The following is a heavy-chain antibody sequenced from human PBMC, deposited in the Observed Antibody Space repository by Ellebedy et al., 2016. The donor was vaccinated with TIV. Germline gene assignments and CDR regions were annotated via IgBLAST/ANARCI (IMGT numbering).Heavy chain of an antibody. CDR3: AKGRDSIGYFDY. J-gene: IGHJ4*02. CDR1: GFTFSSYA. V-gene: IGHV3-23*01. D-gene: IGHD2-15*01. Sequence: GESLKISXAASGFTFSSYAMSWVRQAPGKGLEWVSAISGSGGSTYYADSVKGRFTISRDNSKNTLYLQMNSLRAEDTAVYYCAKGRDSIGYFDYWGQGTLVTVSS. CDR2: ISGSGGST.